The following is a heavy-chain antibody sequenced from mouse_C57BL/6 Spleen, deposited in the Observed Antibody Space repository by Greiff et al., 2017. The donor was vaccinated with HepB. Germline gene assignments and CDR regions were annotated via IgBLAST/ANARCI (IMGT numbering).Heavy chain of an antibody. CDR1: GYTFTDYE. J-gene: IGHJ2*01. CDR2: IDPETGGT. V-gene: IGHV1-15*01. D-gene: IGHD1-1*01. Sequence: VQLQQSGAELVRPGASVTLSCKASGYTFTDYEMHWVKQTPVHGLEWIGAIDPETGGTAYNQKFKGKAILTADKSSSTAYMELRSLTSEDSAVYYCTNYYGSSYHDFDYWGQGTTLTVSS. CDR3: TNYYGSSYHDFDY.